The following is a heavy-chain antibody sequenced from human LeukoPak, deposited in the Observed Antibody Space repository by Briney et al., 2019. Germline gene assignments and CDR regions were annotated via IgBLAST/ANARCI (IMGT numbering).Heavy chain of an antibody. CDR1: GFTFSSYG. V-gene: IGHV3-30*02. CDR2: IRYDGSNK. Sequence: PGGSLRLPCAASGFTFSSYGMHWVRQAPGKGLEWVAFIRYDGSNKYYADSVKGRFIISRDNSKNTLYLQMNSLRAEDTAVFYCAKDPTHYNILTGYRRRNAFDIWGQGTMVTVSS. D-gene: IGHD3-9*01. J-gene: IGHJ3*02. CDR3: AKDPTHYNILTGYRRRNAFDI.